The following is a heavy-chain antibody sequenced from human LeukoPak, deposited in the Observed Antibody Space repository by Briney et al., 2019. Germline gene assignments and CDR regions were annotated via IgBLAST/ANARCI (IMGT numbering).Heavy chain of an antibody. Sequence: ASVKVSCKASGGTFSSYAISWVRQAPGQGLEWMGGIIPIFGTANYAQKFQGRVTITADKSTSTAYMELSSLRSEDTAVYYCARAGYSYGPYYYGMDVWGQGTTVTVSS. CDR2: IIPIFGTA. CDR3: ARAGYSYGPYYYGMDV. V-gene: IGHV1-69*06. CDR1: GGTFSSYA. D-gene: IGHD5-18*01. J-gene: IGHJ6*02.